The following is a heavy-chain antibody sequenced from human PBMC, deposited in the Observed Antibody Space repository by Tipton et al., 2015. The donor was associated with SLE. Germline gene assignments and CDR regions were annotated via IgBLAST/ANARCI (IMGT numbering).Heavy chain of an antibody. D-gene: IGHD3-9*01. CDR1: GYTFTGYY. CDR3: ARDDWGNCYGMDV. CDR2: LIPIFGTA. Sequence: QLVQSGPEVKKPGASVKVSCKASGYTFTGYYMHWVRQAPGQGLEWMGGLIPIFGTANYAQKFQGRVTITADESTNTAYMELSSLTSADTAVYYCARDDWGNCYGMDVWGQGTTVTVSS. V-gene: IGHV1-69*13. J-gene: IGHJ6*02.